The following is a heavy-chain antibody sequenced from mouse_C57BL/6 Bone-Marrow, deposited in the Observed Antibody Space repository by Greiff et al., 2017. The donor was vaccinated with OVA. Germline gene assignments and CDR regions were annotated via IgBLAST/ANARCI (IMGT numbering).Heavy chain of an antibody. V-gene: IGHV1-66*01. CDR2: IYPGSGNT. D-gene: IGHD1-3*01. CDR1: GYSFTSYY. CDR3: ARSSRSCAMDY. Sequence: VKLQESGPELVKPGASVKISCKASGYSFTSYYIHWVKQRPGQGLEWIGWIYPGSGNTKYNEKFKGKATLTADTSSSTAYMQLSSLTSEDSAVYYCARSSRSCAMDYWGQGTSVTVSS. J-gene: IGHJ4*01.